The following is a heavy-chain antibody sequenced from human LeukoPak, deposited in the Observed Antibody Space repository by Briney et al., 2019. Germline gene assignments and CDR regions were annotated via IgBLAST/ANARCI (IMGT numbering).Heavy chain of an antibody. CDR1: GFTFSSHW. Sequence: PGGSLRVSCAASGFTFSSHWMSWVRQAPGKGLEWVANIKQDGSQKNYVDSVRGRFTISRDNAKNSLYLQMNSLRAEDTAVYYCARDLVVATTGEDYWGQGTLVTVSS. D-gene: IGHD5-12*01. V-gene: IGHV3-7*01. CDR3: ARDLVVATTGEDY. CDR2: IKQDGSQK. J-gene: IGHJ4*02.